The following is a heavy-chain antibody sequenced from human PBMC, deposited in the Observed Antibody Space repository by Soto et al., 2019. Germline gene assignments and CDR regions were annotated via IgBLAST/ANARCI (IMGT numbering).Heavy chain of an antibody. CDR3: CRTDTGG. V-gene: IGHV3-23*01. CDR1: GFSLRDHA. D-gene: IGHD3-10*01. J-gene: IGHJ4*02. CDR2: ISGSEDRT. Sequence: LQSGGGVVQPGASLRLSCAASGFSLRDHALSWVRQAAGGGLEWVSGISGSEDRTNYADFVRGRFIISKDRAKNTLYLDMSGLRVDDTAVYFCCRTDTGGWGQGTLVTVSS.